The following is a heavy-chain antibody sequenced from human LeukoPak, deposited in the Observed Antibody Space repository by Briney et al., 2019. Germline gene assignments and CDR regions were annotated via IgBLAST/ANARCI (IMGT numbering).Heavy chain of an antibody. CDR1: GFTFSSYS. V-gene: IGHV3-21*01. J-gene: IGHJ4*02. Sequence: SGGSLRLSCAASGFTFSSYSMNWVRQAPGKGLEWVSSISSSSSYIYYADSVKGRFTISRDNAKNSLYLQMNSLRAEDTAVYYCARDLYGDYGADYWGQGTLVTVSS. CDR3: ARDLYGDYGADY. D-gene: IGHD4-17*01. CDR2: ISSSSSYI.